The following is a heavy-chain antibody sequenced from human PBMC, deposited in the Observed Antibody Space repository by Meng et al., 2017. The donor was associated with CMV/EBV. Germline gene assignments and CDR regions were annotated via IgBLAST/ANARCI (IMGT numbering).Heavy chain of an antibody. CDR3: ASHGGY. CDR2: IYSGGST. CDR1: GFTVSSHY. Sequence: GVLKISCAASGFTVSSHYMSWVRQAPGKGLEWVSVIYSGGSTYYADSVKGRFTISRDNSKNTLYLQMNSLRAEDTAVYYCASHGGYWGQGTLVTVSS. V-gene: IGHV3-53*01. D-gene: IGHD3-16*01. J-gene: IGHJ4*02.